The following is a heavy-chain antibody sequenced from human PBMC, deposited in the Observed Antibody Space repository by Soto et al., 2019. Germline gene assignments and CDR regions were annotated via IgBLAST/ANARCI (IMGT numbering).Heavy chain of an antibody. CDR1: GFTFSSYA. CDR2: LSGSGADT. J-gene: IGHJ6*03. V-gene: IGHV3-23*01. CDR3: AKRYCSATTCLSLAYYYYMDV. Sequence: EVQLLESGGGLVQPGGSLRLSCAASGFTFSSYAMSWVRQAPGKGLEWVSGLSGSGADTYYADSVKGRFAISRDNSKNTLYLQMNSLRVEDTAVYYCAKRYCSATTCLSLAYYYYMDVWGKGTTVTVSS. D-gene: IGHD2-2*01.